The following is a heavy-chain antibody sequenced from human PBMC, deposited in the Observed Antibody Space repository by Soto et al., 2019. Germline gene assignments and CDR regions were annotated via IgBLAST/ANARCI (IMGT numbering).Heavy chain of an antibody. CDR2: IYHSGTT. CDR3: ARGLYYYDSSGYSPDY. V-gene: IGHV4-38-2*01. D-gene: IGHD3-22*01. Sequence: SEPRSLTSAVSGFYIGTGYAWGWIRQPPGKGPEWIATIYHSGTTYSNPSLKSRVTISVDTSKNQFSLKLSSVTAADTAVYYCARGLYYYDSSGYSPDYWGLGTLVTVSS. J-gene: IGHJ4*02. CDR1: GFYIGTGYA.